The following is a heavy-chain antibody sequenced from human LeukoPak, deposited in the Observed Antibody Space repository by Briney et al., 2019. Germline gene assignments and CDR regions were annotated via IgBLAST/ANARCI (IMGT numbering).Heavy chain of an antibody. D-gene: IGHD3-10*01. CDR2: IYPGDSDT. CDR3: ARQDPDGEYYFDY. Sequence: GESLQISCKGSGYSFSSYWIGWVRQMPGKGLEWMGIIYPGDSDTRYSPSFRGQVTISADKSFSTAYLQWSSLKASDTAMYYCARQDPDGEYYFDYWGQGTLVTVSS. V-gene: IGHV5-51*01. CDR1: GYSFSSYW. J-gene: IGHJ4*02.